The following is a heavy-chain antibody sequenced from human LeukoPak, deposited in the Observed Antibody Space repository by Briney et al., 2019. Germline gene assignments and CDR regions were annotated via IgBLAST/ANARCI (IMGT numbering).Heavy chain of an antibody. CDR1: GFTFSSYA. D-gene: IGHD1-26*01. CDR2: ISYDGSNK. CDR3: ARDRYKWEIPSCAFAI. Sequence: GGSLRLSRPASGFTFSSYAMHGVRQAPGKGLEGVAVISYDGSNKYYADSVKGRFTISRDNSKNTLYLQINSLRAEDTAVYYCARDRYKWEIPSCAFAIWGGGRMVTVSS. J-gene: IGHJ3*02. V-gene: IGHV3-30*04.